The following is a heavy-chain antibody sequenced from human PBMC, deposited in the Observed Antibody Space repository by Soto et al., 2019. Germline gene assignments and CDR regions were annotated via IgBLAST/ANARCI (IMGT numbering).Heavy chain of an antibody. CDR3: ASPEEPYYYYYGMDV. Sequence: GESLKISCNGSGYSFTSYWISWVRQMPGKGLEWMGRIDPSDSYTNYSPSFQGHVTISADKSISTAYLQWSSLKASDTAMYYCASPEEPYYYYYGMDVWGQGTTVTVSS. J-gene: IGHJ6*02. V-gene: IGHV5-10-1*01. CDR1: GYSFTSYW. CDR2: IDPSDSYT. D-gene: IGHD1-26*01.